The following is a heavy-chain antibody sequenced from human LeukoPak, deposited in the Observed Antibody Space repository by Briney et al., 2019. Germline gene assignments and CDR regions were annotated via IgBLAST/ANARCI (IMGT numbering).Heavy chain of an antibody. Sequence: PGGSLRLSCAASGFTFSSYAMTWVHQAPGKGLEWVSAISDSGGSTYYADSVKGRFTISRDNSKNTLYLQMNSLRAEDTAVYYCATGITGTPIDYWGQGTLVTVSS. CDR3: ATGITGTPIDY. J-gene: IGHJ4*02. V-gene: IGHV3-23*01. CDR1: GFTFSSYA. CDR2: ISDSGGST. D-gene: IGHD1-20*01.